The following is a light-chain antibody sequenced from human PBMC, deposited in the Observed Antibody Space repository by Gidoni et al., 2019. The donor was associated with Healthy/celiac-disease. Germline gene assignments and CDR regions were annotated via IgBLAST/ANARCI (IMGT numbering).Light chain of an antibody. CDR1: QSVSSY. V-gene: IGKV3-11*01. Sequence: DIVFTQSPATLSLSPGERATLSCRASQSVSSYLDWYQQKPGQAPRLLIYDASNRATGIPARFSGSGSGTDFPLTISSLEPEDFAVYYCQQRSNWPRGLTFGGGTKVEIK. CDR3: QQRSNWPRGLT. CDR2: DAS. J-gene: IGKJ4*01.